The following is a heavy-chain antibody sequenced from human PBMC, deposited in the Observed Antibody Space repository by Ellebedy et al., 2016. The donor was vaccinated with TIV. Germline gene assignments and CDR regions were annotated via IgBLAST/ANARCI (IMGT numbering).Heavy chain of an antibody. D-gene: IGHD3-22*01. CDR3: AKSVEYGSSGSGYWYYGMDV. Sequence: GESLKISXAASGLTFSNYAMSWVRQAPGKGLEWVSSIGGSGTGTYYADSVKGRFTISRDNSKNTLFLHLTSLRVEDRAVYYCAKSVEYGSSGSGYWYYGMDVWGQGATVTVSS. J-gene: IGHJ6*02. CDR1: GLTFSNYA. CDR2: IGGSGTGT. V-gene: IGHV3-23*01.